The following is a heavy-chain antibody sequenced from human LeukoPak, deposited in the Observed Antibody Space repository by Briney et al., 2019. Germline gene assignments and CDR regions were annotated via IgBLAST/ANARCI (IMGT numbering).Heavy chain of an antibody. V-gene: IGHV3-30*03. CDR2: ISYDGNRT. CDR1: GFTFRTYA. CDR3: ARERIPGIVAAKDY. Sequence: TGGSLRLSCAASGFTFRTYAMSWARQAPGKGLQWVAVISYDGNRTYYADSMKGRFTISRDNSKNTLYLQMNSLRTEDTAVYYCARERIPGIVAAKDYWGQGILVTVSS. J-gene: IGHJ4*02. D-gene: IGHD6-13*01.